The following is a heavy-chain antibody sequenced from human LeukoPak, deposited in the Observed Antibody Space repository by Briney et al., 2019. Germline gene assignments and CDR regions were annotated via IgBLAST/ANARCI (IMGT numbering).Heavy chain of an antibody. V-gene: IGHV4-61*02. D-gene: IGHD6-19*01. J-gene: IGHJ6*02. CDR1: GGSISSGSYY. CDR2: IYTSGST. CDR3: ARGLMGNSSGWRYGMDV. Sequence: SETLSLTCTVSGGSISSGSYYWSWIRQPAGKGLEWIGRIYTSGSTNYNPSLKSRVTISVDTSKNQFSLKLSSVTAADTAMYYCARGLMGNSSGWRYGMDVWGQGTTVTVSS.